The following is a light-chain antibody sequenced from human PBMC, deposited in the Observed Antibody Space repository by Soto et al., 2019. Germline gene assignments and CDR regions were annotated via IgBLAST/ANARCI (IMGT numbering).Light chain of an antibody. V-gene: IGLV2-14*02. CDR1: SSDFGNYKF. CDR2: ETT. Sequence: QSALTQPASVSGSPGQSVTISCTGTSSDFGNYKFVSWYQRHPGKVPKVIIYETTKRPSGVSDRFSGSKSGNTASLTVSGLQAEDEADYYCSSYAGSNIYVVFGGGTKLTVL. J-gene: IGLJ3*02. CDR3: SSYAGSNIYVV.